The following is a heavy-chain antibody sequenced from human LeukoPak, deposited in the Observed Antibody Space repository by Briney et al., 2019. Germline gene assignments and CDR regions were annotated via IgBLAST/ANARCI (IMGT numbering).Heavy chain of an antibody. CDR1: GFTFSSYS. D-gene: IGHD6-19*01. V-gene: IGHV3-48*01. CDR2: ISSSSSTI. Sequence: GGSLRLSCAASGFTFSSYSMNWVRQAPGKGLEWVSYISSSSSTIYYADSVKGRFTISRDNAKNSLYLQMNSLRAEDTAVYYCARDLGGWFFPYYFDYWGQGTLVTVSS. J-gene: IGHJ4*02. CDR3: ARDLGGWFFPYYFDY.